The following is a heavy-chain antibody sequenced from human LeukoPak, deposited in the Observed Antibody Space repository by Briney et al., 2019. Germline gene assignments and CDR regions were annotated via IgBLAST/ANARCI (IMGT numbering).Heavy chain of an antibody. J-gene: IGHJ4*02. CDR3: ARSIAAAGIFDY. V-gene: IGHV1-8*01. CDR2: MNPNSGNT. CDR1: GYTFTSYD. D-gene: IGHD6-13*01. Sequence: ASVKVSCKASGYTFTSYDINWVRQATGQGLEWMGWMNPNSGNTGYAQKFQGRVTMTRNTSISTAYMELSSLRSEDTVVYYCARSIAAAGIFDYWGQGTLVTVSS.